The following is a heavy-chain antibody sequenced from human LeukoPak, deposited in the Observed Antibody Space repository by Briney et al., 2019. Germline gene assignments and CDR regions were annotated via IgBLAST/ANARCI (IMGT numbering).Heavy chain of an antibody. CDR3: AREVSYGAGFDY. J-gene: IGHJ4*02. V-gene: IGHV1-2*02. CDR2: MNPNSGGA. D-gene: IGHD3-10*01. Sequence: ASVKVSCTPSGYTFTGYYMHWVRQAPGQGREGMGWMNPNSGGANYAQKFQGRVTMTRDTSISTAYMELSRLRSDDTAVYYCAREVSYGAGFDYWGQGTLVTVSS. CDR1: GYTFTGYY.